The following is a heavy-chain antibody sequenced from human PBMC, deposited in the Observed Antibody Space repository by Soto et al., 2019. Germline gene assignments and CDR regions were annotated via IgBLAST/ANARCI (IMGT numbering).Heavy chain of an antibody. J-gene: IGHJ4*02. CDR3: AKRTSGTTWGESDY. V-gene: IGHV1-18*04. CDR2: ISGYSGNA. D-gene: IGHD4-17*01. Sequence: QVQVMQSGAEVKKPGDSVKVSCKTSGYIFSDYGINWVRQAPGQGLEWMGWISGYSGNANLAQKFQGRVTMTTHKSTRTAYMELRRLRSDDTAVYYCAKRTSGTTWGESDYWGQGTLVTVSS. CDR1: GYIFSDYG.